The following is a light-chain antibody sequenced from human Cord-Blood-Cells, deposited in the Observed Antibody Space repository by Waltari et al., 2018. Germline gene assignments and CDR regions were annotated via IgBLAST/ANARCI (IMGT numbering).Light chain of an antibody. V-gene: IGLV2-11*01. CDR1: SSDVGGYNY. J-gene: IGLJ3*02. CDR3: CSYAGSYTWV. CDR2: DVS. Sequence: QSALTPPRPVSGSRGQSVTIPRTGTSSDVGGYNYVSWYQQHPGKAPKLMIYDVSKRPSGVPDRFSGSKSGNTASLTISGLQAEDEADYYCCSYAGSYTWVFGGGTKLTVL.